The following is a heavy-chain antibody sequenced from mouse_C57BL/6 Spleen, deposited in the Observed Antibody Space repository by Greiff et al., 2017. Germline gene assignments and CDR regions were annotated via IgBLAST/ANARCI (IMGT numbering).Heavy chain of an antibody. Sequence: EVMLVESGGGLVQPGGSLSLSCAASGFTFTDYHMSWVRQPPGKALEWLGFIRNKANGYPTEYSASVKGRFTISRANYQSILYLQMKALRAEDSATYYCARYGSSSWFAYWGQGTLVTVSA. V-gene: IGHV7-3*01. CDR1: GFTFTDYH. J-gene: IGHJ3*01. CDR3: ARYGSSSWFAY. D-gene: IGHD1-1*01. CDR2: IRNKANGYPT.